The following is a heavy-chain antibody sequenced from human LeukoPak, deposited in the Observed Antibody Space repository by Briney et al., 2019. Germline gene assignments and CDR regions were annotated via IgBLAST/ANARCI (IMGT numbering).Heavy chain of an antibody. CDR2: ISSSGSTI. CDR3: ARERPEIDY. J-gene: IGHJ4*02. CDR1: GFTFSSYE. Sequence: PGGSLRLSCAASGFTFSSYEMNWVRQAPGKGREWVSYISSSGSTIYYADSVKGRFTISRDNAKNSLYLQMNSLRAEDTAVYYCARERPEIDYWGQGTLVTVSS. V-gene: IGHV3-48*03.